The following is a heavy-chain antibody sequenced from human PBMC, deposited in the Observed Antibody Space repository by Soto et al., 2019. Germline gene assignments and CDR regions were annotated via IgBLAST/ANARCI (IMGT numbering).Heavy chain of an antibody. J-gene: IGHJ4*02. D-gene: IGHD1-1*01. CDR3: AKGRGKNWNFDY. CDR1: GFTFSSYA. V-gene: IGHV3-23*01. Sequence: EVQLLESGGGSVQPGGSLRLSCAASGFTFSSYAMHWVRRPPGKGLEWVSSISGSGGTAYYAASVKGRFSISRDSVVNTLYLQMNSLRAEDTAVYYCAKGRGKNWNFDYWGQGTLVTVSP. CDR2: ISGSGGTA.